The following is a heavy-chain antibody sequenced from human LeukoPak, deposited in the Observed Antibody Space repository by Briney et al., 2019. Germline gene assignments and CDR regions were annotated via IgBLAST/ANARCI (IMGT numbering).Heavy chain of an antibody. Sequence: TSETLSLTCAVYGGSFSGYYWSWIRQPPGKELEWIGEINHSGSTNYNPSLKSRVTISVDTSKNQFSLKLSSVTAADTAVYYCARAPYCSGGSCYSGYYYYGMDVWGQGTTVTVSS. J-gene: IGHJ6*02. CDR2: INHSGST. D-gene: IGHD2-15*01. V-gene: IGHV4-34*01. CDR3: ARAPYCSGGSCYSGYYYYGMDV. CDR1: GGSFSGYY.